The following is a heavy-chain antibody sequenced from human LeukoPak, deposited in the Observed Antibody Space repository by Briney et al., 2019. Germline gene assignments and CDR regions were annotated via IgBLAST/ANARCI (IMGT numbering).Heavy chain of an antibody. CDR2: ISYDGSNK. Sequence: PGRSLRLSCAASGFTFSAYAMHWVRQAPGKGLEWVAVISYDGSNKYYADSVKGRFTISRDNSKYTLYLQMNSLRAEDTTVYYCVRDGGFDYWGQGTLVTVSS. CDR3: VRDGGFDY. D-gene: IGHD3-16*01. V-gene: IGHV3-30-3*01. CDR1: GFTFSAYA. J-gene: IGHJ4*02.